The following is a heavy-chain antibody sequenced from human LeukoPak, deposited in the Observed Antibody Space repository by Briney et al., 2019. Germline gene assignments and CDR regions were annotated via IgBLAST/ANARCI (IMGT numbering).Heavy chain of an antibody. Sequence: SETLSLTCTVSGGSISSSSYSWGWIRQPPGQGLEWIGTIYYRGSAYYNPSLKSRVTISVDTSKNQFSLKLSSVTAADTAVCYCARPSLTGTTATFDIWGQGTMVTVSS. CDR3: ARPSLTGTTATFDI. CDR2: IYYRGSA. J-gene: IGHJ3*02. CDR1: GGSISSSSYS. V-gene: IGHV4-39*01. D-gene: IGHD1-1*01.